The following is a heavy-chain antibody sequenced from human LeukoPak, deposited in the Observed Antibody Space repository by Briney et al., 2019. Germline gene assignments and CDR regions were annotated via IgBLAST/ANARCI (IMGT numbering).Heavy chain of an antibody. CDR3: ARGGDDYGED. CDR2: IYYSGST. Sequence: SQTLSLTCAVSGGSISSGGYSWSWIRQPPGKGLEWIGYIYYSGSTYYNPSLKSRVTISVDTSKNQFSLKLSSVTAADTAVYYCARGGDDYGEDWGQGTLVTVSS. CDR1: GGSISSGGYS. V-gene: IGHV4-30-4*07. J-gene: IGHJ4*02. D-gene: IGHD4-17*01.